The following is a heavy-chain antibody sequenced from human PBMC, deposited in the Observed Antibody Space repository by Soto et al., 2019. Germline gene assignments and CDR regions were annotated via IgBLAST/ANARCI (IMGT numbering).Heavy chain of an antibody. V-gene: IGHV1-69*06. Sequence: GASAKVSCKTSGSTFSTYSIVWVRQAPGEGLEWMGGIIPLFGTANYAQKFQDRVTVTADKSTNTAFMELSSLKSEDTAMYYCASSSGNNYGVGTNYYFDYWGQGTLVTVSS. J-gene: IGHJ4*02. CDR2: IIPLFGTA. D-gene: IGHD1-26*01. CDR3: ASSSGNNYGVGTNYYFDY. CDR1: GSTFSTYS.